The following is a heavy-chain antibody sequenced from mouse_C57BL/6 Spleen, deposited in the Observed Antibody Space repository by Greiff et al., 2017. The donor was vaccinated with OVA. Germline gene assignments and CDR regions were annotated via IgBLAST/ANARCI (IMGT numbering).Heavy chain of an antibody. Sequence: EVKLMESGPGLVKPSQSLSLTCSVTGYSITSGYYWNWIRQFPGNKLEWMGYISYDGSNNYNPSLKNRISITRDTSKNQFFLKLNSVTTEDTATYYCARLTGTSFDYWGQGTTLTVSS. D-gene: IGHD4-1*01. V-gene: IGHV3-6*01. CDR2: ISYDGSN. CDR3: ARLTGTSFDY. CDR1: GYSITSGYY. J-gene: IGHJ2*01.